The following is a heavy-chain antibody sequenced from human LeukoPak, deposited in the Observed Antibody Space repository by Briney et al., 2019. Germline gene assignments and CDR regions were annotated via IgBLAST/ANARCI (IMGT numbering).Heavy chain of an antibody. J-gene: IGHJ4*02. CDR3: ARVGEGNYPVQNLGY. CDR1: GYSISSGYS. V-gene: IGHV4-38-2*01. Sequence: PSETLSLTCAVSGYSISSGYSWGWIRQPPGKGLEWIGSIYHSGSTYYNPSLKNRVTMSVDTSKNQFSLNLSSVTAADTAVYYCARVGEGNYPVQNLGYWGQGTLVTVSS. CDR2: IYHSGST. D-gene: IGHD3-22*01.